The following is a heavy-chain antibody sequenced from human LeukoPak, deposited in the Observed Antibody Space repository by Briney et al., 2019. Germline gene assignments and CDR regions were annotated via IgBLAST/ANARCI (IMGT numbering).Heavy chain of an antibody. D-gene: IGHD1-26*01. V-gene: IGHV4-34*01. J-gene: IGHJ4*02. Sequence: SETLSLTCAVYGGSFSGYYWSWIRQPPGKGLEWIGEINHSGSTNYNPSLKSRVAISVDTSKNQFSLKLSSVTAADTAVYYCARGQREGELPPLDYWGQGTLVTVSS. CDR3: ARGQREGELPPLDY. CDR2: INHSGST. CDR1: GGSFSGYY.